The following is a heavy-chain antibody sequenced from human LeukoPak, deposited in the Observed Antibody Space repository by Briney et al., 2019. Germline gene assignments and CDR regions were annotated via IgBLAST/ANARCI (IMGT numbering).Heavy chain of an antibody. J-gene: IGHJ3*02. CDR2: IYYSGST. CDR3: ARSAYAFDI. Sequence: SETLSLTCTVSGGSISSYYWSWIRQPPGKGLEWIGYIYYSGSTNYNPSLKSRVTISVDTSKNQFSLKLSSVTAADTAVYYCARSAYAFDIWGQETMVTVSS. V-gene: IGHV4-59*01. CDR1: GGSISSYY.